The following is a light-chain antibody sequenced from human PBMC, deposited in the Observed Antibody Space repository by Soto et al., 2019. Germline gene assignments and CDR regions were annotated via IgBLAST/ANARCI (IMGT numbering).Light chain of an antibody. CDR2: GAS. Sequence: EIVMTQSPATLSVSPGERATLFCRASQSVSSNFLAWYQQKPGQAPRLLIHGASTRATGIPARFGGSGSGTEFTLTISSLQSEDFAVYYCQQYSAWPLTFGGGTKVEIK. V-gene: IGKV3-15*01. CDR3: QQYSAWPLT. J-gene: IGKJ4*01. CDR1: QSVSSN.